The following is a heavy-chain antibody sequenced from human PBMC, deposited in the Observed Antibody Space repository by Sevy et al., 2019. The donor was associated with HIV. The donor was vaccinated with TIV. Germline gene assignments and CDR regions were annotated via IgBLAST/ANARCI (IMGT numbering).Heavy chain of an antibody. V-gene: IGHV3-15*04. CDR3: STDIVVQSGYSYDFSRINPDFSHNSGADV. CDR2: IVHDPDGGTT. CDR1: GFSLRNAS. J-gene: IGHJ6*02. D-gene: IGHD5-18*01. Sequence: GGSLRLSCVASGFSLRNASMTWVRQVPGKGLEWVGRIVHDPDGGTTDDAAPVKGRFIISRDDSKNTLYLQMNSLKTEDTAVYYCSTDIVVQSGYSYDFSRINPDFSHNSGADVWGQGTTVTVSS.